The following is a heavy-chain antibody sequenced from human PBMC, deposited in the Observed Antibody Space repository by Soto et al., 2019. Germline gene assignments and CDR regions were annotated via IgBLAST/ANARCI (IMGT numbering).Heavy chain of an antibody. D-gene: IGHD3-3*01. CDR3: EKRGGYDFWSGYSDY. V-gene: IGHV3-23*01. Sequence: GGSLRLSCAASGFTFSSYAMSWVRQGPGKGLEWVSAISGSAGSTYYADSVKGRFTVSRDNSKNTLYLQMNSLRAEDTAVYYCEKRGGYDFWSGYSDYWGQGTLVTVSS. CDR1: GFTFSSYA. CDR2: ISGSAGST. J-gene: IGHJ4*02.